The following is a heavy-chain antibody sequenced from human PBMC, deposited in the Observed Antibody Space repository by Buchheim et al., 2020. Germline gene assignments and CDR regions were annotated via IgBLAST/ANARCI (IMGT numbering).Heavy chain of an antibody. CDR2: ISGGGGST. V-gene: IGHV3-23*01. J-gene: IGHJ5*02. Sequence: EVQLLESGGGLVQPGGSLRLSCAASGFTFSSYAMSWVRQAPGKGLEWVSGISGGGGSTYYADSVKGRFTISRDNSKNTLYLQMNSLRAEDTALYYCAKGGAEPAAGSFLDWFDPCGQGTL. CDR3: AKGGAEPAAGSFLDWFDP. D-gene: IGHD6-13*01. CDR1: GFTFSSYA.